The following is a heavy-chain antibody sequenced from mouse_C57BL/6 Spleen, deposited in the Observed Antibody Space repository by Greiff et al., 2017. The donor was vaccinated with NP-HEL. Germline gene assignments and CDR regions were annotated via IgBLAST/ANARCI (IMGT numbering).Heavy chain of an antibody. CDR3: VRHDDYDRAY. D-gene: IGHD2-4*01. J-gene: IGHJ3*01. Sequence: EVQLVESGGGLVQPKGSLKLSCAASGFSFNTYAMNWVRQAPGKGLEWVARIRSKSNNYATYYADSVKDRFTISRDDSESMLYLQMNNLKTEDTAMYYCVRHDDYDRAYWGQGTLVTVSA. CDR1: GFSFNTYA. CDR2: IRSKSNNYAT. V-gene: IGHV10-1*01.